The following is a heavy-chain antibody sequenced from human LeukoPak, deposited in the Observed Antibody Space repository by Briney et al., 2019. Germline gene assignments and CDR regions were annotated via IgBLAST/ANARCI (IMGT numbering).Heavy chain of an antibody. J-gene: IGHJ4*02. CDR3: AKDQEYNYDVARWFFDY. Sequence: GGSLRLSCAASGFTFNTYAMNWVRQPPGKGLEWVSVISGFGNNTFYADSVKGRFTISRDNSKNTLYLQMNSLRVEDTAKYYCAKDQEYNYDVARWFFDYWGQGTLVTVSS. CDR2: ISGFGNNT. D-gene: IGHD3-16*01. CDR1: GFTFNTYA. V-gene: IGHV3-23*01.